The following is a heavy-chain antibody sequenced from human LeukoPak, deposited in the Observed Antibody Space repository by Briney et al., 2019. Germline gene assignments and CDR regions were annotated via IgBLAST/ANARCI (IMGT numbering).Heavy chain of an antibody. D-gene: IGHD6-19*01. J-gene: IGHJ4*02. V-gene: IGHV4-59*08. CDR3: ARAVSGRFDY. CDR1: GGSMSPYH. Sequence: SETLSLTCTVSGGSMSPYHWGWIRQPPGKGLEWTGYIYYSGSTTYNPSLKSRVTISVDTSKNQFSLKLSSVAAADTAIYYCARAVSGRFDYWGQGTLVTLSS. CDR2: IYYSGST.